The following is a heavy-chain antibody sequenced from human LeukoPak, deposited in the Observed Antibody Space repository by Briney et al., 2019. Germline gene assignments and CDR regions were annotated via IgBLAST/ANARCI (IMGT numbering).Heavy chain of an antibody. CDR2: ISSNGGST. J-gene: IGHJ5*02. Sequence: PGGSLRLSCAASGFTFSTYPMHWVRQAPGKGLEYVSAISSNGGSTFYANSVQGRFTISRDNSKNTLYLQMGSLRPEDMAVYYCAGQTYSNSWAFDPWGQGTLVAVSS. CDR1: GFTFSTYP. CDR3: AGQTYSNSWAFDP. D-gene: IGHD6-13*01. V-gene: IGHV3-64*01.